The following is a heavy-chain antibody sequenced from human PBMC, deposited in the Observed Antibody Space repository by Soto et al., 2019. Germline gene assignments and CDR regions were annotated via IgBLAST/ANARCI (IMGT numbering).Heavy chain of an antibody. V-gene: IGHV3-66*01. D-gene: IGHD6-6*01. CDR1: GFTVSSNY. CDR3: ARDPSRDYDYGMDV. CDR2: IYSGGST. J-gene: IGHJ6*02. Sequence: EVQLVESGGGLVQPGGSLRLSCAASGFTVSSNYMSWVRQAPGKGLEWVSVIYSGGSTYYADSVKSRFTISRDNSKNTLYLQMNSLRAEDTAVYYCARDPSRDYDYGMDVWGQGTTVTVSS.